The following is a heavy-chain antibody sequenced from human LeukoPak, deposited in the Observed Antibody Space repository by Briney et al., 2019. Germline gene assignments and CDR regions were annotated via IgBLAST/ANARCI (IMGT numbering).Heavy chain of an antibody. Sequence: SETLSLTCTVSGGSISSSKYYWGWIRQPPGKGLEWIGSIHYSGNTYYNPSLKSRVTISVDTSKNQFSLKLSSVTAADTAVYYCARSQSGTGYSSGWYVGWGQGTLVTVSS. CDR3: ARSQSGTGYSSGWYVG. V-gene: IGHV4-39*07. CDR2: IHYSGNT. J-gene: IGHJ4*02. CDR1: GGSISSSKYY. D-gene: IGHD6-19*01.